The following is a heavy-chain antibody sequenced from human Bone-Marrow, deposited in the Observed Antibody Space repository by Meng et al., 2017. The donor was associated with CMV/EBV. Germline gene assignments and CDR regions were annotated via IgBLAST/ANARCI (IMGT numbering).Heavy chain of an antibody. J-gene: IGHJ4*02. D-gene: IGHD5-24*01. V-gene: IGHV3-30*02. CDR3: AKGLAMATMGY. Sequence: YCAASGFTFSSYGLHWVRQAPGKGLEWVAFIRYDGSNKYEADSGKGRFTISRDNSKNTLYLQMNRLRAEDAAVYYWAKGLAMATMGYWGQGKLVNVPS. CDR1: GFTFSSYG. CDR2: IRYDGSNK.